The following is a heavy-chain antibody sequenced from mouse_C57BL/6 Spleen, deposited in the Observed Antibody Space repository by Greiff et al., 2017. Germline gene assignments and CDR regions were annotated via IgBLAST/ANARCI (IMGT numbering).Heavy chain of an antibody. CDR3: ARALLPYGYFDV. D-gene: IGHD2-12*01. CDR2: INPGSGGT. Sequence: VQLQQSGAELVRPGTSVKVSCKASGYAFTNYLIEWVKQRPGQGLEWIGVINPGSGGTNYNEKFKGKATLTADKSSSTAYMQLSSLTSEDSAVYFCARALLPYGYFDVWGTGTTVTVSS. CDR1: GYAFTNYL. J-gene: IGHJ1*03. V-gene: IGHV1-54*01.